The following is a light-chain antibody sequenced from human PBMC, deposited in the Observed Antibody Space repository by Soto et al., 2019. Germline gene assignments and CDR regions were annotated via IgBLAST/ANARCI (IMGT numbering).Light chain of an antibody. CDR3: LQGSSCPLT. CDR2: AAS. Sequence: QLSLSPGALSTSVGGRATIPCRASQGIRKDLGWYQQKPGKAPKIMIYAASSLHGGVPSRFRGSGSGTDFTLTISSLEPEDFETYFCLQGSSCPLTFGGGTKVDIK. V-gene: IGKV1-17*01. J-gene: IGKJ4*02. CDR1: QGIRKD.